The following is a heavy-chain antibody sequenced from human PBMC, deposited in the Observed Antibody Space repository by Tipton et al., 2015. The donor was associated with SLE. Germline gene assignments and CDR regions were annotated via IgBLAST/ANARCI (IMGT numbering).Heavy chain of an antibody. D-gene: IGHD4-17*01. CDR1: GFTLSSYW. CDR2: IKHDGSEK. V-gene: IGHV3-7*03. CDR3: AKDSASYGDVEYFHH. Sequence: SLRLSCAASGFTLSSYWMSWVRQAPGKGLEWVANIKHDGSEKYYEDSVKGRFTISRDNSKNTLYLQMNRLGAEDTAVYYCAKDSASYGDVEYFHHWGLGTLVTVSS. J-gene: IGHJ1*01.